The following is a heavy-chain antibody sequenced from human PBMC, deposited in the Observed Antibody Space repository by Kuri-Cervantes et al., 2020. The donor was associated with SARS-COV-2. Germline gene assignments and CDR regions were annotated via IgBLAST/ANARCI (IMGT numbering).Heavy chain of an antibody. D-gene: IGHD5-12*01. J-gene: IGHJ4*02. CDR1: GFSFRSYS. V-gene: IGHV3-30*03. CDR2: VSYDGNTV. CDR3: AREDRSGYDFFDQ. Sequence: GESLKISCVASGFSFRSYSMHWVRQAPGKGLEWVTFVSYDGNTVYQADSVKGRFTASRDNSKNTMFLQLDSLRPEDTGVYFCAREDRSGYDFFDQWGQGALVTVSS.